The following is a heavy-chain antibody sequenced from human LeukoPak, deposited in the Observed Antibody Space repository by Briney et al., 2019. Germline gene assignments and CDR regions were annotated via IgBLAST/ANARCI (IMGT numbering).Heavy chain of an antibody. CDR3: AKLPLDY. D-gene: IGHD3-16*01. CDR1: GFTFSSFG. CDR2: ISYDGDNK. V-gene: IGHV3-30*18. J-gene: IGHJ4*02. Sequence: GGSLRLSCAASGFTFSSFGMLWVRQAPGKGLEWVAVISYDGDNKYYADSVKGRFTISRDNSKNPLYLQMNSLRAEDTAVYYCAKLPLDYGGQGTLVTVSS.